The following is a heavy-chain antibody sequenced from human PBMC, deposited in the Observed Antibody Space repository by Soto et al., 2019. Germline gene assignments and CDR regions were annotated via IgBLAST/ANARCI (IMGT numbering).Heavy chain of an antibody. D-gene: IGHD3-3*01. CDR1: GYTFTSYA. CDR2: INAGNGNT. J-gene: IGHJ6*02. CDR3: ARAITIFAGMDV. V-gene: IGHV1-3*01. Sequence: ASVKVSCKASGYTFTSYAMHWVRQAPGQRLEWMGWINAGNGNTKYSQKFQGRVTITRDTSASTAYMELSSLRSEDTAVYYCARAITIFAGMDVWGQGTTVTVSS.